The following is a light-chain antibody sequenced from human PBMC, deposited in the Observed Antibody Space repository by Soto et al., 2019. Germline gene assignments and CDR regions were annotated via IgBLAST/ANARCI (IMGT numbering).Light chain of an antibody. J-gene: IGKJ4*01. V-gene: IGKV1-5*01. CDR2: EAS. CDR1: QSISSW. CDR3: QQYKNFPLT. Sequence: DIQMTQSPSTLSASVGDRVTITCRASQSISSWLAWYQQKPGKAPKLLIHEASRLESGVPSRFSGSESGTEFTLTISGLHAEDFATYYCQQYKNFPLTFGGGTRVEIK.